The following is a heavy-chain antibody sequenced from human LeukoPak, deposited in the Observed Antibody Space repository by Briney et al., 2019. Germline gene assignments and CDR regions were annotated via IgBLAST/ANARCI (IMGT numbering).Heavy chain of an antibody. J-gene: IGHJ4*02. CDR3: ARDPLRDYVWGSYRSDY. V-gene: IGHV4-34*01. CDR2: INHSGST. D-gene: IGHD3-16*02. Sequence: SETLSLTCTVSGGSISSYYWSWIRQPPGKGLEWIGEINHSGSTNYNPSLKSRVTISVDTSKNQFSLKLSSVTAADTAVYYCARDPLRDYVWGSYRSDYWGQGTLVTVSS. CDR1: GGSISSYY.